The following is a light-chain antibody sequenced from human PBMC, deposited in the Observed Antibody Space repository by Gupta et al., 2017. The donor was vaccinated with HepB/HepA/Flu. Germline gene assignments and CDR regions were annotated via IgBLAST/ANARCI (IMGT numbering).Light chain of an antibody. CDR2: KVN. V-gene: IGLV2-23*02. Sequence: SALTQPASVSGSPGQSITLSCTGTSSDIGTYNLVSWYQQHPGKAPKLILYKVNERPSGVSNRFSGSKSGNTASLTISGLQAEDEADYYCCSFAGSNSVVFGGGTKLTVL. CDR3: CSFAGSNSVV. J-gene: IGLJ2*01. CDR1: SSDIGTYNL.